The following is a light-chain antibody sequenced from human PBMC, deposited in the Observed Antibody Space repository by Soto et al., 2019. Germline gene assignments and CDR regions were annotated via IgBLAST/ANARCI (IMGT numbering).Light chain of an antibody. J-gene: IGKJ2*01. Sequence: EIVLTQSPGTLSLSPGDRATLSCRASQRVSNSYLAWYQQKPGQAPRLLIYDASTRAAGVPDRVTGGWSGTDFTLTINALEPEDFALYFCQQYERPPFAFGQGTRLEI. CDR2: DAS. CDR1: QRVSNSY. V-gene: IGKV3-20*01. CDR3: QQYERPPFA.